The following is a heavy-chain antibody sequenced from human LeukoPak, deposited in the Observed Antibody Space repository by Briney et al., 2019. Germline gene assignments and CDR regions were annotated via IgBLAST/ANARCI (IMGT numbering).Heavy chain of an antibody. CDR3: ARVYGSGSYYNGYYYYYMDV. CDR1: GGSISSGSSY. V-gene: IGHV4-39*01. CDR2: IYYSGST. Sequence: SETLSLTCTVSGGSISSGSSYWGWIRQPPGKGLEWIGSIYYSGSTYYNPSLRSRVTISVDTSKNQFSLKLSSVTAADTAVYYRARVYGSGSYYNGYYYYYMDVWGKGTTVTISS. J-gene: IGHJ6*03. D-gene: IGHD3-10*01.